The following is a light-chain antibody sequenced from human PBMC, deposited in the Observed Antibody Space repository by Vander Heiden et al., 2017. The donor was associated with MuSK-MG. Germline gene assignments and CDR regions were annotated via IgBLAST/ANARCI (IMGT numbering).Light chain of an antibody. CDR1: SSTIGSIP. CDR2: SHD. Sequence: QSELTQPPAASGTPGQRVTIHWSGSSSTIGSIPLTCYQHPPRTPPNLLFFSHDYRPSGVPDRFSCAQSGTSASLAISGLRSEDEADYYCAASDDSLTAWVFGGGTKLTVL. V-gene: IGLV1-44*01. J-gene: IGLJ3*02. CDR3: AASDDSLTAWV.